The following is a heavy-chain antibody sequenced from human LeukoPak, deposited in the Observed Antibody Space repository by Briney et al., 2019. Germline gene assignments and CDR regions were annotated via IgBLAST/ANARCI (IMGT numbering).Heavy chain of an antibody. CDR3: AREGCSSTSCYRINWFDP. Sequence: SQTLSLTCTVSGGSISSGSYYWSWIRQPAGKGLEWIGRIYTSGSTNYNPSLKSRVTISVDTSKNPFSLKPSSVTAADTAVYYCAREGCSSTSCYRINWFDPWGQGTLVTVSS. J-gene: IGHJ5*02. CDR2: IYTSGST. V-gene: IGHV4-61*02. D-gene: IGHD2-2*01. CDR1: GGSISSGSYY.